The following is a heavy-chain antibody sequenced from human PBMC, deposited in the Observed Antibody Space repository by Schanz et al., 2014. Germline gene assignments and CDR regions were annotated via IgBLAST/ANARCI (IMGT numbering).Heavy chain of an antibody. CDR2: ISGSGDDT. J-gene: IGHJ6*02. V-gene: IGHV3-23*01. CDR1: GFTFSSYA. D-gene: IGHD3-16*01. CDR3: AKDGGLPGSYEYAMDV. Sequence: ESGGGLVQPGGSLRLSCAGSGFTFSSYAMNWVRQAPGKGLEWVSVISGSGDDTYYADSVKGRFTISRDNSKNTLYLQMNSLRAEDTAVYYCAKDGGLPGSYEYAMDVWDQGTTVTVSS.